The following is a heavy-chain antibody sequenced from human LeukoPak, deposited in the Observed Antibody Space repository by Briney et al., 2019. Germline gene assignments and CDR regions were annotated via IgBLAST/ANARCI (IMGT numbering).Heavy chain of an antibody. CDR2: IYYSGST. V-gene: IGHV4-59*12. CDR3: ARDLAVTAISNDAFDI. D-gene: IGHD2-21*02. CDR1: GGSISSYY. Sequence: SETLSLTCTVSGGSISSYYWSWIRQPPGKGLEWIGYIYYSGSTNYNPSLKSRVTISVDTSKNQFSLKLSSVTAADTAVYYCARDLAVTAISNDAFDIWGQGTMVTVSS. J-gene: IGHJ3*02.